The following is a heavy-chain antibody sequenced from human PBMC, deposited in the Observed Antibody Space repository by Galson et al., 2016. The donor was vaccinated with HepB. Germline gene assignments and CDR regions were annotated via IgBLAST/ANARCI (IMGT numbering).Heavy chain of an antibody. D-gene: IGHD6-19*01. CDR3: AKPQGIGWEVSFYYYYYGLDV. Sequence: LRLSCAASGFTFSSYTMHWARQAPGKGLEWVAVIWFDGTNDYYADSVKGRFTISGDNSKNILFLQVNSLRPEDTAIYYCAKPQGIGWEVSFYYYYYGLDVWGPGTTVTVSS. V-gene: IGHV3-30-3*02. CDR2: IWFDGTND. J-gene: IGHJ6*02. CDR1: GFTFSSYT.